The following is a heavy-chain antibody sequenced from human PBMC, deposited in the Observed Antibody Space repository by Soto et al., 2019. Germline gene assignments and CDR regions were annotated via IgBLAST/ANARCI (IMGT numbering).Heavy chain of an antibody. D-gene: IGHD2-21*02. CDR1: GVSVTSYT. J-gene: IGHJ4*02. V-gene: IGHV4-4*07. CDR2: VFSSVSA. CDR3: ARDGMTTGDT. Sequence: PSETLSLTCIFSGVSVTSYTWRWVRQPANKGLEWIGRVFSSVSATYNPSLKSRVSISMDTAENRISLKLDSVTAADAGVYFCARDGMTTGDTWGPGTLVTVSS.